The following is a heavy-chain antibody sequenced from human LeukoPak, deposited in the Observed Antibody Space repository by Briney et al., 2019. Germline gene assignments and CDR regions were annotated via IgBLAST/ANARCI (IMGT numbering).Heavy chain of an antibody. V-gene: IGHV4-34*01. CDR1: GGPFSGYY. D-gene: IGHD6-19*01. Sequence: SETLSLTCAVYGGPFSGYYWSWIRQPPGKGLEWIGEINHSGSTNYNPSLKSRVTISVDTSKNQFSLKLSSVTAADTAVYYCARVIAVAGYYYYGMDVWGQGTTVTVSS. CDR3: ARVIAVAGYYYYGMDV. J-gene: IGHJ6*02. CDR2: INHSGST.